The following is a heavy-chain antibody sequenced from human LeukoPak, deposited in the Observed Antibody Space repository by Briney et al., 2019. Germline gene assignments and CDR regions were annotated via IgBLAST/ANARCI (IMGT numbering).Heavy chain of an antibody. D-gene: IGHD3-22*01. CDR1: GFSIITGYY. CDR2: IYAGVNT. CDR3: ARFISSDRNWFDP. V-gene: IGHV4-38-2*01. J-gene: IGHJ5*02. Sequence: SETLPLTCAVSGFSIITGYYWGWIRQPPGKGLEWIGNIYAGVNTYYNASLKSRVTISVDTSKNHFSLTVTSVTAADTAVYYCARFISSDRNWFDPWGQGTLVTVSS.